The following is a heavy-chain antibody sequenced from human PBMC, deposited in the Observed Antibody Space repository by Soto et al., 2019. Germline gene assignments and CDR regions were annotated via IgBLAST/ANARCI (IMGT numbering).Heavy chain of an antibody. CDR1: GGSFSGYY. D-gene: IGHD4-17*01. V-gene: IGHV4-34*01. Sequence: LSLTCAVYGGSFSGYYWSWIRQPPGKGLEWIGEINHSGSTNYNPSLKSRVTISVDTSKNQFSLKLSSVTAADTAVYYCARGGTVTTRGYYYYYYMDVWGKGTTVTVSS. CDR3: ARGGTVTTRGYYYYYYMDV. CDR2: INHSGST. J-gene: IGHJ6*03.